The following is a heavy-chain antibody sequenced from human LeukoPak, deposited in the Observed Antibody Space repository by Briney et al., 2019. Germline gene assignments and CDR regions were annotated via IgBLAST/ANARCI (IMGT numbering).Heavy chain of an antibody. J-gene: IGHJ4*02. V-gene: IGHV3-23*01. D-gene: IGHD2-2*01. CDR3: ATLFSGPYQLLSADY. Sequence: PGGSLRLSCAASGFTFSSYAMSWVRQAPGKGLEWVSAISGSGGSTYYADSVKGRFTISRDNSKNTLYLQMNSLRAEDTAVYYCATLFSGPYQLLSADYWGQGTLVTVSS. CDR1: GFTFSSYA. CDR2: ISGSGGST.